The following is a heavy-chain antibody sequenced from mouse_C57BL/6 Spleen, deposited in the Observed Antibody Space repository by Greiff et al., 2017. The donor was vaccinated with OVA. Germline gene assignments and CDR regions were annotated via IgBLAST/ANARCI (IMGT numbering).Heavy chain of an antibody. CDR1: GYTFSDYG. CDR3: TGTQYDGYDFDY. CDR2: ISSGSSTI. Sequence: EVQLVQSGGGLVKPGGSLKLSCAASGYTFSDYGMHWVRQAPEKGLEWVAYISSGSSTIYYADTVKGRFTISRDNAKNTLFLQMTRLRSEYTAMYYCTGTQYDGYDFDYWGQGTTLTVSS. J-gene: IGHJ2*01. D-gene: IGHD2-14*01. V-gene: IGHV5-17*01.